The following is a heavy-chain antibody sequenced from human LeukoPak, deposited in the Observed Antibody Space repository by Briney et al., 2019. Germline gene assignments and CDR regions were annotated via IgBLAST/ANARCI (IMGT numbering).Heavy chain of an antibody. J-gene: IGHJ4*02. Sequence: GGSLRLSCAASGFTFSSYWMSWVRQAPGKGREWVANIKQDGSEKYYVDSVKGRFTISRDNAKNSLYLQMNSLRAEDAAVYYCARVQPPPSGKYYDFWSGPPKGYYFDYWGQGTLVTVSS. D-gene: IGHD3-3*01. V-gene: IGHV3-7*01. CDR1: GFTFSSYW. CDR2: IKQDGSEK. CDR3: ARVQPPPSGKYYDFWSGPPKGYYFDY.